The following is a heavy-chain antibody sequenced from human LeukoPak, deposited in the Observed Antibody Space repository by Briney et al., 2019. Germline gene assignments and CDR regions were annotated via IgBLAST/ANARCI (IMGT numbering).Heavy chain of an antibody. CDR2: ISGSGGST. D-gene: IGHD6-13*01. V-gene: IGHV3-23*01. CDR3: AKGGYNSSWSYYFDY. CDR1: GFTFSSYA. J-gene: IGHJ4*02. Sequence: GGSLRLSCAASGFTFSSYAMSWVRQAPGKGLEWVSDISGSGGSTYYADSVKGRFTISRDNSKNTLYLQMNSLRAEDTALYYCAKGGYNSSWSYYFDYWGQGTLVTVSS.